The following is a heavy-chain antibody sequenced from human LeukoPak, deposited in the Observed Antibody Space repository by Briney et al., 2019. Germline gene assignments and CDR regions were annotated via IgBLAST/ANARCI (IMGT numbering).Heavy chain of an antibody. CDR1: GVTFSSYA. V-gene: IGHV3-30*04. CDR3: ARGGLYSAGSKYYYYYYGMDV. J-gene: IGHJ6*04. D-gene: IGHD2-8*01. Sequence: GRSLRLSCAASGVTFSSYAMHWVRQAPGKGLEWEAVISYDGSNKYYADSVEGRFTISRDNSKNTLYLQMNSLRAEDTAVYYCARGGLYSAGSKYYYYYYGMDVWGKGTTVTVSS. CDR2: ISYDGSNK.